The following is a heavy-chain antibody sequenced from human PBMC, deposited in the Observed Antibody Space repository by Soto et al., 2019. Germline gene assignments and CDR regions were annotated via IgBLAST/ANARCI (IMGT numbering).Heavy chain of an antibody. D-gene: IGHD4-17*01. CDR2: ISDSGGTT. CDR1: GITFRSYA. CDR3: AKRPGDYAAFDI. Sequence: EVQLLESGGGLVQPGGSLRLSCEASGITFRSYAMSWVRQAPGKGLEWVSGISDSGGTTYYADSVKGRFTISRDNSKNTLYLQRNSLRAEDTALYYCAKRPGDYAAFDIWGQGTMVTVSS. J-gene: IGHJ3*02. V-gene: IGHV3-23*01.